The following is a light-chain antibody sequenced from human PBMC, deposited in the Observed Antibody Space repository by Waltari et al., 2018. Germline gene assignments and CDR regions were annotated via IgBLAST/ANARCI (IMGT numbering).Light chain of an antibody. Sequence: EIVLTQSPGTLSLSPGERATLPCRASQSFTRYLAWYQHKPGQAPRLLIYDASTRAAGIEDRFSGSGFGTDFTLTISRLEPEDSAVYYCQHYVRLPVTFGQGTKVEIK. V-gene: IGKV3-20*01. CDR1: QSFTRY. CDR3: QHYVRLPVT. J-gene: IGKJ1*01. CDR2: DAS.